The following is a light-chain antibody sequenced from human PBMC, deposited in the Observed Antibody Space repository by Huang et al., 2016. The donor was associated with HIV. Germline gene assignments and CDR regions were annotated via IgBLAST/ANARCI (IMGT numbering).Light chain of an antibody. V-gene: IGKV3-20*01. CDR2: DAS. CDR1: QSVTNDN. J-gene: IGKJ3*01. CDR3: QQYGSSRGLT. Sequence: IVLTQSPGTLSLSPGERATLSCRASQSVTNDNLAWYQQKPGQAPRLLISDASKRAAGIPDRFSGSGSGTDFTLTISRMEPEDFAVYFCQQYGSSRGLTFGPGTKVDIK.